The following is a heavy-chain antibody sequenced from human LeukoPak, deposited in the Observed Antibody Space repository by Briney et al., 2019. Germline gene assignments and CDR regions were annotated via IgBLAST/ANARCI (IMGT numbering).Heavy chain of an antibody. D-gene: IGHD3-3*02. CDR1: GGTFSSYA. J-gene: IGHJ6*02. V-gene: IGHV1-69*04. CDR2: IIPILGIA. CDR3: AREAMSIYYYGMDV. Sequence: ASVKVSCKASGGTFSSYAISRVRQAPGQGLEWMGRIIPILGIANYAQKFQGRVTITADKSTSTAYMELSSLRSEDTAVYYCAREAMSIYYYGMDVWGQGTTVTVSS.